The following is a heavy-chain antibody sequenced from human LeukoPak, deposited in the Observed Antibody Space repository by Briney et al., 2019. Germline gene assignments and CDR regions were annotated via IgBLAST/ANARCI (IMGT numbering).Heavy chain of an antibody. D-gene: IGHD3-10*01. Sequence: GGSLRLSCAASGFTFSDYYMSWIRQAPGKGLEWISYITNTDNSISYADSVRGRFTISRDNAKKSLYLQMNSLRAEDTAVYYCVKDSKRWKTYYYESGSHYFDYWGQGTLVTVSS. CDR3: VKDSKRWKTYYYESGSHYFDY. CDR2: ITNTDNSI. J-gene: IGHJ4*02. CDR1: GFTFSDYY. V-gene: IGHV3-11*04.